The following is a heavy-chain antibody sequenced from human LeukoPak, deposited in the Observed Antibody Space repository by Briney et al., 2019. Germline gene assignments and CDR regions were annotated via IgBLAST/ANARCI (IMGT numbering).Heavy chain of an antibody. Sequence: GGSLRLSCAASGFTFSSYTMKWVRRAPGKGLDWVGRIKTKTNGGTADYSPPVKGRFTISRDDSKNTLYLQMNSLKTDDTAVYYCATEGFTYGYHGIDIWGQGTIVTVSS. CDR2: IKTKTNGGTA. V-gene: IGHV3-15*01. J-gene: IGHJ3*02. D-gene: IGHD5-18*01. CDR3: ATEGFTYGYHGIDI. CDR1: GFTFSSYT.